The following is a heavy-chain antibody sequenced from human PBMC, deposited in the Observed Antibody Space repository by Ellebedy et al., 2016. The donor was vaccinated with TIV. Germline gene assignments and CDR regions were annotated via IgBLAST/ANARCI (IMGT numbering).Heavy chain of an antibody. V-gene: IGHV3-23*01. CDR1: GFTFSAYA. CDR2: MSGGGDLI. CDR3: AKKKVPTGAWFFDY. D-gene: IGHD2-8*02. J-gene: IGHJ4*02. Sequence: PGGSLRLSCAASGFTFSAYAMRWVRQAPGMGLEWVSVMSGGGDLIYYADSVKGRFTISRDNSMNTLYLQMNSLRAEDTAIYYCAKKKVPTGAWFFDYWGQGTLVTVSS.